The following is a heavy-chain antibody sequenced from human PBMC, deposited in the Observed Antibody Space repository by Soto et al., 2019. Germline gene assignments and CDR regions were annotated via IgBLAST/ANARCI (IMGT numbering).Heavy chain of an antibody. V-gene: IGHV3-21*01. CDR1: GFTFSSYS. CDR3: ARDLSSGFPLVFRY. D-gene: IGHD3-22*01. CDR2: ISSSSSYI. J-gene: IGHJ4*02. Sequence: KTGGSLRLSCAASGFTFSSYSMNWVRQAPGKGLEWVSSISSSSSYIYYADSVKGRFTISRDNAKNSLYLQMNSLRAEDTAVYYCARDLSSGFPLVFRYWGQGTLVTVSS.